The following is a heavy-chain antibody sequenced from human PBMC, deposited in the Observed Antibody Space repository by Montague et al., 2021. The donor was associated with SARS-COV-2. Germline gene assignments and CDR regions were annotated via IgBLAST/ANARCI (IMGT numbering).Heavy chain of an antibody. D-gene: IGHD3/OR15-3a*01. CDR3: ARLDGFGY. Sequence: SETLSLTCAVSGDSISSSNWWSWVRQPPGKGLEWIGEIYHGGSTNYNPSLKGRVTMSIDESRNQFSLSLGSLTAADTAVYYCARLDGFGYWGQGTLVAVSS. CDR2: IYHGGST. CDR1: GDSISSSNW. V-gene: IGHV4-4*02. J-gene: IGHJ4*02.